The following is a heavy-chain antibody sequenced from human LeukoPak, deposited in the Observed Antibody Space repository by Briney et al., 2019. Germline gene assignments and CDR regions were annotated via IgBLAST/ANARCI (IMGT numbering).Heavy chain of an antibody. J-gene: IGHJ5*02. CDR3: ARVSMRVRGARRFDP. CDR2: INPNSGGT. D-gene: IGHD3-10*01. Sequence: ASVKASCKASGYTFTGYYMHWVRQAPGQGLEWMGWINPNSGGTNYAQKFQGRVTMTRNTSISTAYLDLSSLTSEDTAVYYCARVSMRVRGARRFDPWGQGTLVTVSS. V-gene: IGHV1-2*02. CDR1: GYTFTGYY.